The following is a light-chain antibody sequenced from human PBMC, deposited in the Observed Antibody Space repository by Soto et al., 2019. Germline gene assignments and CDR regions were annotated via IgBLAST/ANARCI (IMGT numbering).Light chain of an antibody. CDR1: QSVRSSY. CDR2: GAS. V-gene: IGKV3-20*01. CDR3: QQYGSSPT. Sequence: DIVLTQSPGTLSLSPGERATLSCRASQSVRSSYLAWYQQKPGQAPRLLIYGASNRATGIPDRFSGSGSGTDFPLAISRLEPEEFAVYYCQQYGSSPTFGQGTKVEMK. J-gene: IGKJ1*01.